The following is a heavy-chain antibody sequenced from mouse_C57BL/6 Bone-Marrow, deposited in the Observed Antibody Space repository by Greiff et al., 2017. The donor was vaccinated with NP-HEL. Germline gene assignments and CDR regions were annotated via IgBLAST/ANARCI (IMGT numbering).Heavy chain of an antibody. Sequence: EVQGVESGGDLVKPGGSLKLSCAASGFTFSSYGMSWVRQTPDKRLEWVATISSGGSYTYYPDSVKGRFTISRDNAKNTLYLQMSSLKSEDTAMYYCARLLTGDAMDYWGQGTSVTVSS. CDR2: ISSGGSYT. D-gene: IGHD4-1*01. CDR1: GFTFSSYG. V-gene: IGHV5-6*01. CDR3: ARLLTGDAMDY. J-gene: IGHJ4*01.